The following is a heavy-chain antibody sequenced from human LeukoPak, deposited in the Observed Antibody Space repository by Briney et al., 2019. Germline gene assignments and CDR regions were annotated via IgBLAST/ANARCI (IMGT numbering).Heavy chain of an antibody. Sequence: GGSLRLSCAASGFTFSSYAMTWVRQAPGKGLQWVSTLSGSGGSTYYTDSVKGRFTISRDNSKNTLYLQMNSLRAEDTAIYYCAKRAFGGNFFDFWGQGTLVTVSS. J-gene: IGHJ4*02. CDR1: GFTFSSYA. CDR2: LSGSGGST. CDR3: AKRAFGGNFFDF. V-gene: IGHV3-23*01. D-gene: IGHD1-26*01.